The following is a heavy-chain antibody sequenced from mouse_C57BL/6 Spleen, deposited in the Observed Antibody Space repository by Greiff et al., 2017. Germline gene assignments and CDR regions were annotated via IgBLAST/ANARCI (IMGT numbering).Heavy chain of an antibody. CDR2: ISYSGST. Sequence: EVKLQESGPGMVKPSQSLSLTCTVTGYSITSGYDWHWIRHFPGNTLEWMGYISYSGSTNYNPSLKSRISITHDTSKNHFFLKLNSVTTEDTATYYCARRSSYARDYWGQGTSVTVSS. D-gene: IGHD1-1*01. J-gene: IGHJ4*01. CDR1: GYSITSGYD. CDR3: ARRSSYARDY. V-gene: IGHV3-1*01.